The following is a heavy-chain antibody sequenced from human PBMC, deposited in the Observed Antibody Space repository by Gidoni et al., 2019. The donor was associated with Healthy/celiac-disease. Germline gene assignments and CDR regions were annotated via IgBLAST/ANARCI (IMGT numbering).Heavy chain of an antibody. CDR1: GGSISSSSYY. Sequence: QLQLQESGPGLVKPSETLSLTCTVSGGSISSSSYYWGWIRQPPGKGLEWIGSIYYSGSTYYNPSLKSRVTISVDTSKNQFSLKLSSVTAADTAVYYCARHSIVVVPAAIRGLFDPWGQGTLVTVSS. D-gene: IGHD2-2*01. CDR2: IYYSGST. J-gene: IGHJ5*02. V-gene: IGHV4-39*01. CDR3: ARHSIVVVPAAIRGLFDP.